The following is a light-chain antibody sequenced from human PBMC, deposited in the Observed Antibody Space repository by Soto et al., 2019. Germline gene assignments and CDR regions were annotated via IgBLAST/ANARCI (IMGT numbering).Light chain of an antibody. CDR1: QSVSSTY. J-gene: IGKJ1*01. V-gene: IGKV3-20*01. CDR3: QLYGSSPPRT. CDR2: GVS. Sequence: EIVLTQSPGTLSLSPGERATLSCRASQSVSSTYLGWYQQKPGQAPRLLIYGVSSRATGIPDRFSGSGSGTDFTLTIARLEPEDFAVYYCQLYGSSPPRTFGQGTKVEIK.